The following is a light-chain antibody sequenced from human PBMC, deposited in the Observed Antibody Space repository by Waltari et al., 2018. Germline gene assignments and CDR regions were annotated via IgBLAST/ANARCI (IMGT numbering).Light chain of an antibody. Sequence: QSVLTQPPSVSGAPGQRVTISCTGSSSNLGTGFDVHWYQQLPGTAPKLLIYGNTNRPSGVPDRCSGSRSGTSASLAITGLQPEDEADYYCQSYDSSLSVSGVFGGGTKLTVL. J-gene: IGLJ3*02. V-gene: IGLV1-40*01. CDR2: GNT. CDR3: QSYDSSLSVSGV. CDR1: SSNLGTGFD.